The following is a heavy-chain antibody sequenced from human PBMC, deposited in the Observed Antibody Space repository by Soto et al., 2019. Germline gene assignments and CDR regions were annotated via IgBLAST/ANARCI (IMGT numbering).Heavy chain of an antibody. Sequence: EVQLLGSGGGLVQPGGSLRLSCAASGFTFSRSAMSWVRQAPGKGLEWVSAISGSGGTTYYADSVKGRFTISRDNSRNTLYLLLNSLRAEDTAVYYCASRSGWYPHFDYWGQGTLVTVSS. CDR2: ISGSGGTT. V-gene: IGHV3-23*01. D-gene: IGHD6-19*01. CDR1: GFTFSRSA. J-gene: IGHJ4*02. CDR3: ASRSGWYPHFDY.